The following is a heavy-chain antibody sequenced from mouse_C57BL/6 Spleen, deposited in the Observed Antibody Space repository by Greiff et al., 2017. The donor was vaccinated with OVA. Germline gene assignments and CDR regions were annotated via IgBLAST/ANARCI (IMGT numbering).Heavy chain of an antibody. D-gene: IGHD2-4*01. CDR3: AGDYDRSRFAY. CDR2: IHPNSGST. V-gene: IGHV1-64*01. J-gene: IGHJ3*01. CDR1: GYTFTSYW. Sequence: QVQLQQPGAELVKPGASVKLSCKASGYTFTSYWMHWVKQRPGQGLEWIGMIHPNSGSTNYNEKFKSKATLTVDKSSSTAYMQLSSLTSEDSAVYYCAGDYDRSRFAYWGQGTLVTVSA.